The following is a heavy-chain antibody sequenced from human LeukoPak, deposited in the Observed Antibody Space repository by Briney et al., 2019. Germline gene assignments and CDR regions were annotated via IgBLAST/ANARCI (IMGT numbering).Heavy chain of an antibody. CDR1: GGSISSYY. CDR2: IYYSGST. V-gene: IGHV4-59*08. D-gene: IGHD2-2*01. J-gene: IGHJ6*02. CDR3: ARVSADYYYSMDV. Sequence: SETLSLTCTVSGGSISSYYWSWIRRPPGKGLEWIGYIYYSGSTNYNPSLKSRVTISVDTSKNQFSLKLSSVTAADTAVYYCARVSADYYYSMDVWGQGTTVTVSS.